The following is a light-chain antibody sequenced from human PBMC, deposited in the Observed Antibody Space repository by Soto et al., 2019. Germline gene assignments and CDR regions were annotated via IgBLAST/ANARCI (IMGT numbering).Light chain of an antibody. CDR3: ETWDSNTRV. Sequence: QLVLTRSSSASASLGSSVKLTCTLSSGHSSYIIAWHQQQPGKAPRYLMKLESSGSYNKGSGVPDRFSGSSSGADRYLTISNLQFEDEADYYCETWDSNTRVFGGGTKLTVL. V-gene: IGLV4-60*02. J-gene: IGLJ3*02. CDR2: LESSGSY. CDR1: SGHSSYI.